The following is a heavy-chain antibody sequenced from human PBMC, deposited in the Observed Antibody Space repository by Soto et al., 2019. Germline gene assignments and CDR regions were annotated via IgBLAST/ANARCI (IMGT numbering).Heavy chain of an antibody. CDR3: ARVGYCNGDCYSDY. CDR2: ISGDGRSI. CDR1: GFTFSSYL. J-gene: IGHJ4*02. V-gene: IGHV3-74*01. Sequence: GGSLRLSCAASGFTFSSYLMHWVRQVPGKGLVWVSRISGDGRSITYADSVKGRFTISRDSAKNTLYLQMHSLRAEDTAVYYCARVGYCNGDCYSDYWGQGTLGTVS. D-gene: IGHD2-21*02.